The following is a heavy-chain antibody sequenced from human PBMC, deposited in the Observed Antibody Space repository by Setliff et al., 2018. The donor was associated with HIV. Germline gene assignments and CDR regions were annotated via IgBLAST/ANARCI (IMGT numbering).Heavy chain of an antibody. J-gene: IGHJ4*02. Sequence: ASVKVSCKASGGTFSSYAMSWVRQPPGQGLEWMGGFDPENGEAVYAQKFQDRVTMTEDTSTDTTYMELSSLRSEDTAIYYCATFYKLTGTTSFDFWGQGTLVTVSS. CDR2: FDPENGEA. V-gene: IGHV1-24*01. CDR1: GGTFSSYA. D-gene: IGHD1-7*01. CDR3: ATFYKLTGTTSFDF.